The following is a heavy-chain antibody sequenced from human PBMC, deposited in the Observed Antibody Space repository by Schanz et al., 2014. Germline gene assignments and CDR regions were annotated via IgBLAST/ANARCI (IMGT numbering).Heavy chain of an antibody. J-gene: IGHJ4*02. CDR3: ARGIGGYGANNYFDY. CDR1: EYSFTSYS. V-gene: IGHV1-3*04. D-gene: IGHD5-12*01. Sequence: QVHLVQSGAEVKRPGASVKVSCKASEYSFTSYSMHWVRQAPGQRLEWMGWINTGSGDTKYSQNFQGRVTITRDTSASTAYMELSSLRSEDTAVYSCARGIGGYGANNYFDYWGQGTVVTVSS. CDR2: INTGSGDT.